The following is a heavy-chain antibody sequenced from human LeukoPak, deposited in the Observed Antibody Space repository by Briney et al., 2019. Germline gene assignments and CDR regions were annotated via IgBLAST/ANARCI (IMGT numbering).Heavy chain of an antibody. V-gene: IGHV4-30-4*01. D-gene: IGHD3-9*01. CDR3: ARRGGYDILTGWDWFDP. CDR2: IYYSGST. Sequence: PSETLSLTCTVSGGSISSGDYYWSWIRQPPGKGLEWIGYIYYSGSTYYNPSLKSRVTISVDTSKNQFSLKLSSVTAADTAVYYCARRGGYDILTGWDWFDPWGQGTLVTVSS. J-gene: IGHJ5*02. CDR1: GGSISSGDYY.